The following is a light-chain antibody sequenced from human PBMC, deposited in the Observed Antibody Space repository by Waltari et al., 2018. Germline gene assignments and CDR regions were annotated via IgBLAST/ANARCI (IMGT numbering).Light chain of an antibody. CDR1: SSAVGGYNY. J-gene: IGLJ2*01. CDR3: GSYTSSTTVI. V-gene: IGLV2-14*01. CDR2: EVS. Sequence: QSALTQPASVSGSPGQSITISCTGTSSAVGGYNYVSWFPHYPGKAPKLIIYEVSTRPSGVSKRFAGSKAGNTASLTISGLQAEDEADYYGGSYTSSTTVIFGGGTRLTVL.